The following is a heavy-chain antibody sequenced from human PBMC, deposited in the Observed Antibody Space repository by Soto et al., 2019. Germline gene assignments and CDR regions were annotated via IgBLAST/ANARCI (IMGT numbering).Heavy chain of an antibody. CDR1: SGSISSYY. Sequence: SETLSLTCTVSSGSISSYYWSWIRQPPGKGLEWIGYIYYSGSTNYNPSLKSRVTISVDTSKNQFSLKLSSVTAADTAVYYCARVTDMVSLVDYWGQGTLVTVSS. J-gene: IGHJ4*02. D-gene: IGHD5-18*01. V-gene: IGHV4-59*12. CDR3: ARVTDMVSLVDY. CDR2: IYYSGST.